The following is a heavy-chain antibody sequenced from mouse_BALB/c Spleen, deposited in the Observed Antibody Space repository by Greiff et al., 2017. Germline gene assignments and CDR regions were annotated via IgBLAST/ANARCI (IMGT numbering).Heavy chain of an antibody. CDR1: GFSLTSYG. CDR3: ARNWRDWFAY. Sequence: QVQLKQSGPGLVQPSQSLSITCTVSGFSLTSYGVHWVRQSPGKGLEWLGVIWSGGSTDYNAAFISRLSISKDNSKSQVFFKMNSLQADDTAIYYCARNWRDWFAYWGQGTLVTVSA. J-gene: IGHJ3*01. CDR2: IWSGGST. V-gene: IGHV2-4-1*01.